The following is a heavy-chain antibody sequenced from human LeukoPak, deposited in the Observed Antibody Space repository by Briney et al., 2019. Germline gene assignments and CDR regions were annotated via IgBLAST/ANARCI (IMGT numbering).Heavy chain of an antibody. CDR3: ATIPEVAAPPFDY. CDR2: MNPNSGNT. J-gene: IGHJ4*02. D-gene: IGHD1-26*01. CDR1: GYTFTSYD. V-gene: IGHV1-8*01. Sequence: ASVKVSCKASGYTFTSYDINWVRQATGQGLEWMGWMNPNSGNTGYAQKFQGRVTMTEDTSTDTAYMELSSLRSEDTAVYYCATIPEVAAPPFDYWGQGTLVTVSS.